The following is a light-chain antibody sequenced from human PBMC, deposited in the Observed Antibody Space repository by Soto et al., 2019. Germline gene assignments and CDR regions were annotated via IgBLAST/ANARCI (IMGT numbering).Light chain of an antibody. J-gene: IGKJ1*01. V-gene: IGKV1-5*03. CDR3: QQYNSYSPAWT. CDR1: QSISSW. CDR2: KAS. Sequence: DIQMTQSPSTLSASVGDRVTITCRASQSISSWLAWYQQKSGKAPKLLIYKASSLESGVPSRFSGSGSGTEFTLTISSLQPDDFATYYCQQYNSYSPAWTFGQGTKVDIK.